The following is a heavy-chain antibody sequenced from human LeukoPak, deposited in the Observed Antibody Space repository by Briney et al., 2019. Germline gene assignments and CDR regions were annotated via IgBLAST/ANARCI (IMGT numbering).Heavy chain of an antibody. CDR2: ISSSSSYI. CDR3: ARVKAAAAYYYYYMDV. D-gene: IGHD6-13*01. CDR1: GFTFSSYS. J-gene: IGHJ6*03. V-gene: IGHV3-21*01. Sequence: GGSLRLSCAASGFTFSSYSMNWVRQAPGKGLEWVSSISSSSSYIYYADSVKGRFTISRDNAKNSLYLQMNSLRAEDTAVYFCARVKAAAAYYYYYMDVWGKGTTVTVSS.